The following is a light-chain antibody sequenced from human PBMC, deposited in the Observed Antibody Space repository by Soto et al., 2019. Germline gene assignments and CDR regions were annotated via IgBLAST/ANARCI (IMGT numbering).Light chain of an antibody. CDR3: QQYNSYSIT. V-gene: IGKV1-5*03. J-gene: IGKJ5*01. CDR2: KAS. Sequence: DIQMTQSPSTLSASVGDRVTITCRVSQSISSWLAWYQQKPGKAPKRLIYKASSLESGVPSRFSGSGSGTEFTLTISSLQPDDFATYYCQQYNSYSITFGQGTRLEIK. CDR1: QSISSW.